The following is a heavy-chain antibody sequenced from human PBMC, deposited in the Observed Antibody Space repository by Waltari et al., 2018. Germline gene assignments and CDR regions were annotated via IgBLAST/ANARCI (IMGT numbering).Heavy chain of an antibody. CDR3: ARDRGRGLYLDT. CDR1: GDSMSTSDY. CDR2: VRGDGKT. Sequence: QLQLQESGPGLVKPSGTLSLICAVSGDSMSTSDYWSWVRQPPGKGLEWIGQVRGDGKTNYNPSFASRVTMSLDTSTYHFALKLTSATAADTALYYCARDRGRGLYLDTWGQGTLFTVSP. V-gene: IGHV4-4*02. J-gene: IGHJ4*02. D-gene: IGHD1-1*01.